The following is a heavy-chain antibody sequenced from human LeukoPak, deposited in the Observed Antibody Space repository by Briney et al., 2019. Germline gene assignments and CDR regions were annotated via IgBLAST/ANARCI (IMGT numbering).Heavy chain of an antibody. D-gene: IGHD2-2*01. J-gene: IGHJ6*03. Sequence: ASVKVSCKASGYTFTSYGISWVRQAPGQGLEWMGWISAYNGNTNYAQKLQGRVTMTTDTSTSTAYMELSSLRSEDTAVYYCALILGYCSSTSCYLSRGYYYYYMDVWGKGTTVTASS. V-gene: IGHV1-18*01. CDR1: GYTFTSYG. CDR3: ALILGYCSSTSCYLSRGYYYYYMDV. CDR2: ISAYNGNT.